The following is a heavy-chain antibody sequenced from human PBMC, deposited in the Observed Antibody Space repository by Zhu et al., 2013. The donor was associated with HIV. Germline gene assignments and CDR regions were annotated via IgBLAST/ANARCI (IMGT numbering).Heavy chain of an antibody. Sequence: EVQLVESGGGLIQPGGSLRLSCVASGFTVSSKYMSWVRQAPGKGLEWVSVIYSGGSTYYADSVKGRFTISRDNSKNTLYLLMNSLRAEDTAVYYCAKHRGYSSSSLDSWGQGTPVTVSS. D-gene: IGHD6-13*01. CDR3: AKHRGYSSSSLDS. CDR2: IYSGGST. V-gene: IGHV3-53*01. J-gene: IGHJ4*02. CDR1: GFTVSSKY.